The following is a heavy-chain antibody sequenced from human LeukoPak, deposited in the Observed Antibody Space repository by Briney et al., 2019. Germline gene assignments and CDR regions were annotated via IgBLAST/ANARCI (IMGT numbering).Heavy chain of an antibody. J-gene: IGHJ4*02. CDR1: GGSISSGGYY. CDR2: ICYSGNT. CDR3: ARVGRLLYGERLAGFGY. Sequence: SETLSLTCTVSGGSISSGGYYWSWIRQHPGKGLEWIGYICYSGNTNYNPSTNRRVTISVDTSKNQFSLKLSSVTAADTAVYYCARVGRLLYGERLAGFGYWGRVTLVTVSS. V-gene: IGHV4-31*03. D-gene: IGHD2-2*02.